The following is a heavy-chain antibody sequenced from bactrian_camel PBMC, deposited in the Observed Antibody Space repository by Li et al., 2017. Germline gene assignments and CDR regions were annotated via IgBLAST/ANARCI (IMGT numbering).Heavy chain of an antibody. CDR1: GFSFTSYY. J-gene: IGHJ4*01. Sequence: HVQLVESGGGLVQPGESLRLSCAASGFSFTSYYPAWVRQAPGKGLEWLSDIHGDSGDTFYTDSVKGRFTISLDNANNTVYLQMNMVKSEDTALYYCATNGGKYWGQGTQVTVS. CDR3: ATNGGKY. CDR2: IHGDSGDT. V-gene: IGHV3S6*01.